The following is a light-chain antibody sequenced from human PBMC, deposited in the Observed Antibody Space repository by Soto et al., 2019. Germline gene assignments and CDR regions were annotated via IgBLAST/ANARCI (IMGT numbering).Light chain of an antibody. V-gene: IGKV1-5*03. CDR3: QQYSPYTWT. CDR1: QSLSL. J-gene: IGKJ1*01. CDR2: KAS. Sequence: DIQMTQSPANLSASVGDRVIITCRASQSLSLLAWYQQKPGKAPKLLVSKASSLEGGVPSRFSGSGSGREFTLTISSLQPDDSATYYCQQYSPYTWTFGQGTKVEVK.